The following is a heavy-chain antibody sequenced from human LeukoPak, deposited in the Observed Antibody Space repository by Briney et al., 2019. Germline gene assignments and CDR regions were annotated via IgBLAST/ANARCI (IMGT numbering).Heavy chain of an antibody. D-gene: IGHD5-18*01. V-gene: IGHV1-46*01. CDR1: GYTFTNFY. CDR2: INPSGGST. Sequence: ASVKVSCKASGYTFTNFYIHWVRQAPGQGLEWMGIINPSGGSTSYAQKFQGRVTMTRDTSTSTLYMELSSLRSEDTAVYYCARGAPGYSYGFRGQGTLVTVSS. J-gene: IGHJ4*02. CDR3: ARGAPGYSYGF.